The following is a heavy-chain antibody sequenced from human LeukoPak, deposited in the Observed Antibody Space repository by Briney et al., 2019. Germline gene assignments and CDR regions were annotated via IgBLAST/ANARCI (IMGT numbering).Heavy chain of an antibody. Sequence: PGGSLRLSCAASGFTFSSYAMSWVRQAPGKGLEWVSAISGSGGSTYYADSVKGRFTISRDNSKNTLYLQMNSLRAEDTAVYYCAKDSHIVVVPAAMPHYYYYMDAWGKGTTVTVSS. CDR1: GFTFSSYA. CDR2: ISGSGGST. J-gene: IGHJ6*03. CDR3: AKDSHIVVVPAAMPHYYYYMDA. V-gene: IGHV3-23*01. D-gene: IGHD2-2*01.